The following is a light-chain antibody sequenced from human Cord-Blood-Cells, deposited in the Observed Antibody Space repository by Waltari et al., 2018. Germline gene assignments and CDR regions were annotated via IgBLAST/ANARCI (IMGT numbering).Light chain of an antibody. CDR2: DES. CDR1: QDISNY. J-gene: IGKJ4*01. Sequence: DIQMTQSPSSLSASVGDRVTITCQASQDISNYLNWYQQKPGKAPKLLIYDESNLETGVQSRFSGRGSGTDFTFTISSLQPEDIATYYCQQYDNLPLTFGGGTKVEIK. V-gene: IGKV1-33*01. CDR3: QQYDNLPLT.